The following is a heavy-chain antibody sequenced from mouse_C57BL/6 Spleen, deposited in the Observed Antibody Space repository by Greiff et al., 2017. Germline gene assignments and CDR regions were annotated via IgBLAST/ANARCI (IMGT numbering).Heavy chain of an antibody. CDR3: TRTGTDFDV. J-gene: IGHJ1*03. CDR2: IDPETGGT. D-gene: IGHD4-1*01. CDR1: GYTFTDYE. Sequence: QVQLKESGAELVRPGASVTLSCKASGYTFTDYEMHWVKQTPVHGLEWIGAIDPETGGTAYNQKFKGKAILTADKSSSTAYMELRSLTSEDSAVYYCTRTGTDFDVWGTGTTVTVSS. V-gene: IGHV1-15*01.